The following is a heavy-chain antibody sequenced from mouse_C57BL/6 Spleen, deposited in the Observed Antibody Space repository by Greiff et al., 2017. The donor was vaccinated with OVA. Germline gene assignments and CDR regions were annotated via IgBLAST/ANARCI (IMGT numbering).Heavy chain of an antibody. Sequence: VKLQESGAELVKPGASVKISCKASGYAFCSYWLNWVKQRPGKGLEWIGQIYPGDGDTNYNGKFKGKATLTADKSSSTAYMQLSSLTSEDSAVYCCARARVTTVVAPMDYWGQGTSVTVSS. CDR3: ARARVTTVVAPMDY. J-gene: IGHJ4*01. CDR2: IYPGDGDT. V-gene: IGHV1-80*01. D-gene: IGHD1-1*01. CDR1: GYAFCSYW.